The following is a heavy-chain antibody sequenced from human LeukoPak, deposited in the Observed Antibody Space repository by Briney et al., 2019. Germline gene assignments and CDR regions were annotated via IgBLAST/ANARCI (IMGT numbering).Heavy chain of an antibody. CDR1: GYTFTSYG. V-gene: IGHV1-18*01. J-gene: IGHJ3*02. CDR3: ARGGDAGSGYYFVLGAFDI. D-gene: IGHD3-3*01. CDR2: SSAYNGNT. Sequence: ASVKVSCKAFGYTFTSYGISWVRQAPGQGLEWMGWSSAYNGNTNYAQKVQGRVTMTTDTSTSTAYMELRSLRSEDTAVYYCARGGDAGSGYYFVLGAFDIWGQGTMVTVSS.